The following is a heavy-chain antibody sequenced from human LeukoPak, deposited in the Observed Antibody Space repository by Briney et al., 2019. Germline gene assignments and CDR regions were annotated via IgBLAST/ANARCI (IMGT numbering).Heavy chain of an antibody. D-gene: IGHD6-19*01. Sequence: GGSLRLSCAASGFTFSSYSMNWVRQAPGKGLEWVSSIRSSSSYIYYADSVKGRFTISRDNAKNSLYLQMNSLRAEDTAVYYCASSAEGIAVDTFDYWGQGTLVTVSS. J-gene: IGHJ4*02. V-gene: IGHV3-21*01. CDR2: IRSSSSYI. CDR3: ASSAEGIAVDTFDY. CDR1: GFTFSSYS.